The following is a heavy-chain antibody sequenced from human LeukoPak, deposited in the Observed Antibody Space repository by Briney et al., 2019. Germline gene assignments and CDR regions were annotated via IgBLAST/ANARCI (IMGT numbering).Heavy chain of an antibody. Sequence: GESLKISCKGSGYSFTSYWIGWVRQMPGKGLEWMGIIYPGDSDTRYSPSFQGQVTISADKSISTAYLQWSSLKASDTAMYYCARQTYDILTAGAAFDIWGQGTMVTVSS. CDR2: IYPGDSDT. CDR3: ARQTYDILTAGAAFDI. J-gene: IGHJ3*02. CDR1: GYSFTSYW. D-gene: IGHD3-9*01. V-gene: IGHV5-51*01.